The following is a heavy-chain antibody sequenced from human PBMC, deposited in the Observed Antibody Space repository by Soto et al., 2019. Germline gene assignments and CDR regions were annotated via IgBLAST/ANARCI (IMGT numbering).Heavy chain of an antibody. CDR2: IDWDDDK. Sequence: SPPKPMTDTQSVAQACRSPGSSLSKNEVGVGWIRQPPGKALEWLALIDWDDDKHYSPSLKNRLIITKVTSKNQVVLTMTNMDPVDTATYYCAHNKYGSAWTLDYWGQGTLVTVSS. D-gene: IGHD6-19*01. V-gene: IGHV2-5*02. J-gene: IGHJ4*02. CDR3: AHNKYGSAWTLDY. CDR1: GSSLSKNEVG.